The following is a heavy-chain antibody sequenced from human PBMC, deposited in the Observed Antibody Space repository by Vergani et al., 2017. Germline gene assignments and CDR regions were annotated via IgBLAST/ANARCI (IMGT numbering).Heavy chain of an antibody. J-gene: IGHJ2*01. Sequence: EVQLVESGGGLVQPGGSLRLSCAASGFTVSSNYMSWVRQAPGKGLEWVSVIYSGGSTYYADSVKGRFTISRDNSKNTLYLQMNSLRAEDTAVYYCAREGLRYFDWLTGGWYFDLWGRGTLVTVSS. D-gene: IGHD3-9*01. V-gene: IGHV3-66*02. CDR1: GFTVSSNY. CDR2: IYSGGST. CDR3: AREGLRYFDWLTGGWYFDL.